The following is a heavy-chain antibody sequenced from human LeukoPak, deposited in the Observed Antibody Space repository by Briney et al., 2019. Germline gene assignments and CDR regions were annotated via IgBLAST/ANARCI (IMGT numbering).Heavy chain of an antibody. Sequence: SVKVSCKASGGTFSSYAISWVRQAPGQGLEWMGRIIPIFGTANYAQKFQGRVTITTDESTSTAYMELSSLRSEDTAVYYCARAAGNCGGDCYSPPSDWGQGTLVTSPQ. V-gene: IGHV1-69*05. J-gene: IGHJ4*02. D-gene: IGHD2-21*02. CDR3: ARAAGNCGGDCYSPPSD. CDR2: IIPIFGTA. CDR1: GGTFSSYA.